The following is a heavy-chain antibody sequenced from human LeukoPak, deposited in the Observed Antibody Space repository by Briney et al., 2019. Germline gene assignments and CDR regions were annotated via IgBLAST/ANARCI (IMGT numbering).Heavy chain of an antibody. J-gene: IGHJ3*02. CDR3: AKSSYYYDSSGNDAFDI. Sequence: GGSLRLSCAASGFTFSSYGMHWVRQAPGRGLEWVAFIRYDGSNKYYADSVKGRFTISRDNSKNTLYLQMNSLRAEDTAVYYCAKSSYYYDSSGNDAFDIWGQGTMVTVSS. CDR1: GFTFSSYG. V-gene: IGHV3-30*02. CDR2: IRYDGSNK. D-gene: IGHD3-22*01.